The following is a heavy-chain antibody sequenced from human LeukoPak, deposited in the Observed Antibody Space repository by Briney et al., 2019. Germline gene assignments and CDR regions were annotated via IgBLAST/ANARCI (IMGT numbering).Heavy chain of an antibody. J-gene: IGHJ4*02. CDR2: IYYSGSA. Sequence: SETLSLTCTVSGDSFISYFWSWIRQPPGKGLEGIGYIYYSGSASYNPSLKRRVTISVDSSKNQFSLKLSSVTAADTAVYYCARGYYDSSGYWLSYFDYWGQGTLVTVSS. D-gene: IGHD3-22*01. CDR1: GDSFISYF. V-gene: IGHV4-59*01. CDR3: ARGYYDSSGYWLSYFDY.